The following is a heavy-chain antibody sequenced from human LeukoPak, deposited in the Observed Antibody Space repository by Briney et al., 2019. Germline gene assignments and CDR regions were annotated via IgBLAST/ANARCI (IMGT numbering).Heavy chain of an antibody. V-gene: IGHV4-59*01. D-gene: IGHD3-3*01. CDR2: IYYSGST. CDR1: GGSISSYY. Sequence: PSETLSLTCTVSGGSISSYYWSWIRQPPGKGLEWIGYIYYSGSTNYNPSLNSRATTSVDTSKNHFSLKLSSVTDADTGVYYCAANFGGYYDFWSGHFAWFDTWGQGTMVTVSS. J-gene: IGHJ5*02. CDR3: AANFGGYYDFWSGHFAWFDT.